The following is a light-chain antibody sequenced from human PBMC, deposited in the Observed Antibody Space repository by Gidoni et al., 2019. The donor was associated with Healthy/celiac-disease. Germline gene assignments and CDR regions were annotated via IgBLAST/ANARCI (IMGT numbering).Light chain of an antibody. Sequence: DIVMSQSPATLSVSPGERASIACRASQSDRSNLAWYQQKPGQAPRLLIYGASTRSTGIPARFSGSGSGTEFTLTISSLQSEDFAVYYCQQDNSWPQTFGQGTKVEIK. CDR2: GAS. V-gene: IGKV3-15*01. CDR1: QSDRSN. J-gene: IGKJ1*01. CDR3: QQDNSWPQT.